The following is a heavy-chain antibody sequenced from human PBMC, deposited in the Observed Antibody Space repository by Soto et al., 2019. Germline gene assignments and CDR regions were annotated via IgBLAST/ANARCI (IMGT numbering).Heavy chain of an antibody. J-gene: IGHJ6*02. CDR1: GGTFSSYA. V-gene: IGHV1-69*19. D-gene: IGHD2-15*01. CDR3: ARLLGGRHSYYYGMDV. Sequence: QVQLVQSGAEVQKPGSSVKVSCKASGGTFSSYAISWVRQAPGQGLEWMGGIIPIFGTANYAQKLQGRVTITADESTGTAYMERSSLRSEDTAVYYCARLLGGRHSYYYGMDVWGQGTTVTVSS. CDR2: IIPIFGTA.